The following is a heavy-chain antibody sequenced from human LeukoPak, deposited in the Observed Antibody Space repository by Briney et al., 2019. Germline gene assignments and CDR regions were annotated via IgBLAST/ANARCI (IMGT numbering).Heavy chain of an antibody. CDR1: GFTFSSYA. Sequence: GGPLRLSCAASGFTFSSYAMSWVRQAPGKGLEWVSGISGSGGRTDYADSVKGRFTISRDNSKNTVHLQMNSLRAEDTAVYYCAKESSGGNFGGNWGQGTLVTVSS. CDR3: AKESSGGNFGGN. D-gene: IGHD2-15*01. V-gene: IGHV3-23*01. J-gene: IGHJ4*02. CDR2: ISGSGGRT.